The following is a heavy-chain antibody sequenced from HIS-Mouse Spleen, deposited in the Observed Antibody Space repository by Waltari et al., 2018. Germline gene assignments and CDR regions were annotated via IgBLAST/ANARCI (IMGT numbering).Heavy chain of an antibody. J-gene: IGHJ3*02. CDR1: GFTFDDYA. V-gene: IGHV3-9*01. CDR3: AKDISRGKGGAFDI. D-gene: IGHD3-16*01. CDR2: ISWNSGSI. Sequence: EVQLLQSGGGLVQPGRSLRLSCAASGFTFDDYAMHWVRQAPGKGREWVSGISWNSGSIGYADSVKGRFTISRDNAKNSLYLQMNSLRAEDTALYYCAKDISRGKGGAFDIWGQGTMVTVSS.